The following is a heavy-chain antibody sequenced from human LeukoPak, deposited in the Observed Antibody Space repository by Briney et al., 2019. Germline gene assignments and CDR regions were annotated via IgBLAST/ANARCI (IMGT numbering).Heavy chain of an antibody. V-gene: IGHV3-23*01. J-gene: IGHJ4*02. CDR3: ARGPSGYHNT. Sequence: GGALRLSCAASGFTFSSYGMSWVRQAPGKGLEWVSAISGSGGSTYYADSVKGRFTISRDNSKNTLYLQMNSLRAEDTAVYYCARGPSGYHNTGGQGTLVTVSS. CDR2: ISGSGGST. CDR1: GFTFSSYG. D-gene: IGHD5-12*01.